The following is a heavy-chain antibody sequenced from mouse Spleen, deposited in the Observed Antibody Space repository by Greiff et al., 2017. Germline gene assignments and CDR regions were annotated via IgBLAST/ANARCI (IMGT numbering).Heavy chain of an antibody. CDR1: GFTFSSYA. J-gene: IGHJ2*01. CDR2: ISDGGSYT. CDR3: ARGLFDY. Sequence: EVQLMESGGGLVKPGGSLKLSCAASGFTFSSYAMSWVRQTPEKRLEWVATISDGGSYTYYPDNVKGRFTISRDNAKNNLYLQMSHLKSEDTAMYYCARGLFDYWGQGTTLTVSS. V-gene: IGHV5-4*01.